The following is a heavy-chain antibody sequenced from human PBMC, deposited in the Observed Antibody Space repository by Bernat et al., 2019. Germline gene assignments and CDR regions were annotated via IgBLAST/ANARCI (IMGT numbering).Heavy chain of an antibody. Sequence: QVQLQQWGAGLLKPSETLSLTCAVYGGSFSGYYWSWIRQPPGKGLEWIGEINHSGSTNYNPSPKSRVTISVDTSKNQFSLKLSSVTAADTAVYYCARGFGPRTSSGWLDYWGQGTLVTVSS. CDR3: ARGFGPRTSSGWLDY. CDR2: INHSGST. J-gene: IGHJ4*02. CDR1: GGSFSGYY. V-gene: IGHV4-34*01. D-gene: IGHD6-19*01.